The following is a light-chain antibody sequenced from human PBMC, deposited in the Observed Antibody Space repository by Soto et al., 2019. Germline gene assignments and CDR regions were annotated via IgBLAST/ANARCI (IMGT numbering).Light chain of an antibody. CDR3: QQYDNLPPFT. CDR2: DAS. J-gene: IGKJ3*01. CDR1: QDISNY. Sequence: DIPMTQSPSSLSASVGDRVTITCQASQDISNYLNWYQQKPGKAPKLLIYDASNLETGGPSRFSGSGSGTDFTLTISSLQPEDIATYYCQQYDNLPPFTFGPGTKVDIK. V-gene: IGKV1-33*01.